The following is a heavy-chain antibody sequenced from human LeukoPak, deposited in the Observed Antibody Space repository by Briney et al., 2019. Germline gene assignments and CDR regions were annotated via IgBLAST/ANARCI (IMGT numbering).Heavy chain of an antibody. CDR2: ISYDGSNK. CDR3: AKGQMGPYYFGY. V-gene: IGHV3-30*18. Sequence: GGSLRLSCAASGFTSSSYGMHWVRQAPGKGLEWVAVISYDGSNKYYADSVKGRFTISRDNSKNTLYLQMNSLRAEDTAVYYCAKGQMGPYYFGYWGQGTLVTVSS. J-gene: IGHJ4*02. CDR1: GFTSSSYG. D-gene: IGHD2-8*01.